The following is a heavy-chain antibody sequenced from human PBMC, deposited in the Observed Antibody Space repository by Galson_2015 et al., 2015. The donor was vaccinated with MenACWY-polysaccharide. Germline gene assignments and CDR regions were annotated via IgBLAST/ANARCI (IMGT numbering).Heavy chain of an antibody. J-gene: IGHJ4*02. CDR2: IWSGGNNK. D-gene: IGHD1-26*01. CDR1: GFTFRSHA. CDR3: ARDRPDSGPGPFDY. Sequence: SLRLSCAASGFTFRSHAMHWVRQAPGKGLEWVTQIWSGGNNKYYADSVKGRFTVSRDDSENTVYLRMNSLRAEDTAVYYCARDRPDSGPGPFDYWGQGTLVTVSS. V-gene: IGHV3-33*01.